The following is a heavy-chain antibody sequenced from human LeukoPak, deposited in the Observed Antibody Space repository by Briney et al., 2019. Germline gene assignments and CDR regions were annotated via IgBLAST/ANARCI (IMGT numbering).Heavy chain of an antibody. Sequence: GGSLRLSCAASGFTFSGSALHWVRQASGKGLEWVGRIRSTANGYATAYAASVKGRFTISGDDSKNTAYLQMNSLRAEDTAVYYCAKASAMIVVVSKHFDYWGQGTLVTVSS. CDR1: GFTFSGSA. J-gene: IGHJ4*02. D-gene: IGHD3-22*01. CDR3: AKASAMIVVVSKHFDY. CDR2: IRSTANGYAT. V-gene: IGHV3-73*01.